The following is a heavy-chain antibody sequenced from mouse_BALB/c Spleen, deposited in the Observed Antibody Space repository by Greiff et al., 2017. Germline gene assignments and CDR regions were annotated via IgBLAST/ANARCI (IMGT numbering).Heavy chain of an antibody. J-gene: IGHJ4*01. D-gene: IGHD3-2*01. Sequence: VQLQQSGAELARPGASVKMSCKASGYTFTSYWINWVKQRPGQGLEWIGNIYPSDSYTNYNQKFKDKATLTVDKSSSTAYMQLSSPTSEDSAVYYCTRSRQLGLRAMDYWGQGTSVTVSS. CDR2: IYPSDSYT. CDR3: TRSRQLGLRAMDY. V-gene: IGHV1S126*01. CDR1: GYTFTSYW.